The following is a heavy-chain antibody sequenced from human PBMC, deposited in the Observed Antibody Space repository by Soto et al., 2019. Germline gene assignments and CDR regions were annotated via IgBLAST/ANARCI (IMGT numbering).Heavy chain of an antibody. V-gene: IGHV4-59*01. D-gene: IGHD3-22*01. CDR1: GGSISSYY. Sequence: ASETLSLTCTVSGGSISSYYWSWIRQPPGKGLEWIGYIYYSGSTNYNPSLKSRVTISVDTSKNQFSLKLSSVTAADTAVYYCARSDYYETLDYWGQGTLVTVSS. J-gene: IGHJ4*02. CDR2: IYYSGST. CDR3: ARSDYYETLDY.